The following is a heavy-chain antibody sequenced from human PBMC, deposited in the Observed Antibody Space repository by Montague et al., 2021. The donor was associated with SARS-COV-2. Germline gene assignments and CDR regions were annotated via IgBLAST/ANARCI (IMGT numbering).Heavy chain of an antibody. Sequence: SLRLSCAASGFTFSSYDMHWVRQAPGNGLEWVSAIGTAGDTYYPGSVKGRFTIPRGNAKNSLYLQTNSLRAGDTAVYYCARGSRGFRGYSYGYGLGWFDPWGQGTLVTVSS. V-gene: IGHV3-13*04. CDR3: ARGSRGFRGYSYGYGLGWFDP. D-gene: IGHD5-18*01. CDR2: IGTAGDT. J-gene: IGHJ5*02. CDR1: GFTFSSYD.